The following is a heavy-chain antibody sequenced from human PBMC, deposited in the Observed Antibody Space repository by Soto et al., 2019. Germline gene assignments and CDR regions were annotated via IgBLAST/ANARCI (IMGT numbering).Heavy chain of an antibody. CDR1: GYTFTSYA. CDR2: INAGNGNT. Sequence: QVQLVQSGAEVKKPGASVKVSCKASGYTFTSYAMHWVRQAPGQRLEWMGWINAGNGNTKYSQKFQGRVTITRDTSASTAYMELSSLRSEDTAVYFCARGLVLYYFDYWGQGTLVTVSS. J-gene: IGHJ4*02. CDR3: ARGLVLYYFDY. D-gene: IGHD6-13*01. V-gene: IGHV1-3*01.